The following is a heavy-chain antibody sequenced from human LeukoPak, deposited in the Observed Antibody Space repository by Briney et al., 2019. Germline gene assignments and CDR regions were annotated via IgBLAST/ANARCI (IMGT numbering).Heavy chain of an antibody. CDR2: IYHSGST. CDR1: GYSISSGYY. D-gene: IGHD1-1*01. Sequence: SETLSLTCAVSGYSISSGYYWGWIRQPPGKGLEWIGSIYHSGSTYYNPSLKSRVTISVDTSKNQFSLKLSSVTAADTAVYYCARQRNWSPYYFEYWGQGTLVTVSS. V-gene: IGHV4-38-2*01. CDR3: ARQRNWSPYYFEY. J-gene: IGHJ4*02.